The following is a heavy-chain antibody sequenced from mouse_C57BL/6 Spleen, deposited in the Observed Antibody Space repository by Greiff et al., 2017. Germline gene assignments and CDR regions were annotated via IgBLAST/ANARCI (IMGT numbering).Heavy chain of an antibody. D-gene: IGHD2-4*01. V-gene: IGHV1-66*01. CDR1: GYSFTSYY. CDR3: ARGRDYGFDD. J-gene: IGHJ2*01. CDR2: IYPGSGNT. Sequence: QVQLQQSGPELVKPGASVKISCKASGYSFTSYYIHWVKQRPGQGLEWIGWIYPGSGNTKYNEKFKGKATLTADTSSSTAYMQLSSLTSEDSAVYYCARGRDYGFDDWGQGTTLTVSS.